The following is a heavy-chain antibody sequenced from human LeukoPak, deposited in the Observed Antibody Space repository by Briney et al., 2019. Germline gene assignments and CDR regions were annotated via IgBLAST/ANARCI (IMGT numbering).Heavy chain of an antibody. CDR1: GFTFSSYW. CDR2: INSDGSTT. CDR3: AKEREEMATIDPLGY. D-gene: IGHD5-24*01. J-gene: IGHJ4*02. Sequence: GGSLRLSCAASGFTFSSYWMHWVRQAPGKGLVWVSHINSDGSTTNYADSVKGRFTISRDNSKNTLYLQMNSLRAEDTAVYYCAKEREEMATIDPLGYWGQGTLVTVSS. V-gene: IGHV3-74*01.